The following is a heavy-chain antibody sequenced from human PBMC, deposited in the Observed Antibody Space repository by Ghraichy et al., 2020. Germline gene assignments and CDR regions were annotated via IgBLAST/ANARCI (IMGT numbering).Heavy chain of an antibody. V-gene: IGHV3-30*04. CDR2: MLHDGSTQ. D-gene: IGHD3-10*01. J-gene: IGHJ6*03. CDR1: GFTFNNFA. CDR3: ARDGLGYYYYMDV. Sequence: GESLNISCAASGFTFNNFALHWVRQAPGKGLEWVAVMLHDGSTQYYADSVKGRLTISRDNSKNMLYLQMNSLRPEDTAVYYCARDGLGYYYYMDVWGKGTTVTVSS.